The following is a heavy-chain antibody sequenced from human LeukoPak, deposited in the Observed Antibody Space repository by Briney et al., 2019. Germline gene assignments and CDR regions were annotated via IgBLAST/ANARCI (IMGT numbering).Heavy chain of an antibody. J-gene: IGHJ4*02. CDR3: ARGDYSGYDAWGY. Sequence: GASVKVCCKASGYTFTSYGISWVRQAPGQGFVWMGWISAYNGNTNYAQKHQGRVTMTTDTSTSTAYMELRSLRSDDTAVYYCARGDYSGYDAWGYWGQGTLVTVSS. CDR1: GYTFTSYG. D-gene: IGHD5-12*01. CDR2: ISAYNGNT. V-gene: IGHV1-18*01.